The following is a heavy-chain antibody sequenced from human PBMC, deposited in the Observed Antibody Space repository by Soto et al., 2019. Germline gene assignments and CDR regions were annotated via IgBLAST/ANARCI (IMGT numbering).Heavy chain of an antibody. CDR1: GGSISSYY. D-gene: IGHD1-20*01. V-gene: IGHV4-59*08. J-gene: IGHJ5*02. Sequence: QVQLQESGPGLVKPSETLSLTCTVSGGSISSYYWSWIRQPPGKGLEWIGYIYYSGSTNYNPSLKSRVTISVDTSKNQFSLKLSSVTAADTAVYYCASHIRRGDWFDPWGQGTLVTVSS. CDR2: IYYSGST. CDR3: ASHIRRGDWFDP.